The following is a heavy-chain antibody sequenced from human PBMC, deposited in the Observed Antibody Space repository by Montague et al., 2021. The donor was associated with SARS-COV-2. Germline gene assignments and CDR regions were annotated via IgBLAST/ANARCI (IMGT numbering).Heavy chain of an antibody. Sequence: SETLSLTCTVSGGSFSSSCYYWGWIRQPPGKGLDGIGSIYYSASTYSNPSLRIPVTISVDTTKNQFSLKLSSATAADTAVYSCARFPTWYYYDSKAAPATPGAFDIWGQGTMVTVSS. CDR2: IYYSAST. CDR1: GGSFSSSCYY. CDR3: ARFPTWYYYDSKAAPATPGAFDI. V-gene: IGHV4-39*01. D-gene: IGHD3-22*01. J-gene: IGHJ3*02.